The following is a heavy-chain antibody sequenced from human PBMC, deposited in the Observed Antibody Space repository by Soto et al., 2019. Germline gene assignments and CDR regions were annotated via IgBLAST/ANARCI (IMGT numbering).Heavy chain of an antibody. CDR1: GYTFTSYG. V-gene: IGHV1-18*01. Sequence: ASVKVSCKASGYTFTSYGISWVRQAPGQGLEWMGWISAYNGNTNYAQKLQGRVTMTTDTSTSTAYMELRSLRSDDTAVYYCARDIGDSSSWYGYYYYCGMDVWGQGTTVTVSS. D-gene: IGHD6-13*01. J-gene: IGHJ6*02. CDR2: ISAYNGNT. CDR3: ARDIGDSSSWYGYYYYCGMDV.